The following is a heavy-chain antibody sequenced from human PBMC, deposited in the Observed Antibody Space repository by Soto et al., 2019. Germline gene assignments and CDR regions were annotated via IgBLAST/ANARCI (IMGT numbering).Heavy chain of an antibody. V-gene: IGHV3-30-3*01. CDR3: ARPYSSGWYGDLDY. CDR2: ISYDGSNK. J-gene: IGHJ4*02. CDR1: GFTFSSYA. D-gene: IGHD6-19*01. Sequence: QVQLVESGGGVVQPGRSLRLSCTASGFTFSSYAMHWVRQAPGKGLEWEAVISYDGSNKYYADSVKGRFTISRDNSKNTMYLQMNSLRVEDTAVYYCARPYSSGWYGDLDYWGQGTLVTVSS.